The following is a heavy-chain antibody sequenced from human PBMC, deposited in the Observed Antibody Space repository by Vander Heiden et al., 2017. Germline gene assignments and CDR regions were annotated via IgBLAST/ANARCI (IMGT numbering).Heavy chain of an antibody. J-gene: IGHJ4*02. CDR3: AGDWDCSGWYEY. CDR2: INAYTGNT. D-gene: IGHD6-19*01. CDR1: ECTFTSYG. V-gene: IGHV1-18*03. Sequence: QGQQVRSGAQVNNPRHSVKDSCKACECTFTSYGISWVRQATGQGLEWMGSINAYTGNTTYAQQLQCRVTMTTDTSTRTDYIELRSLRSDDMAVYYCAGDWDCSGWYEYWGQGTLVTVSS.